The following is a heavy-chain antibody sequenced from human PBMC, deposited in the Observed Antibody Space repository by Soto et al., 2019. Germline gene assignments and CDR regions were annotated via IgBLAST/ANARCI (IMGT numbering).Heavy chain of an antibody. CDR1: GGSISSFY. J-gene: IGHJ4*01. CDR2: IYYYGNT. D-gene: IGHD2-2*01. V-gene: IGHV4-59*01. Sequence: SETLSLTCTVSGGSISSFYWSWIRQPPGKGLEWIGYIYYYGNTNYNPSLKSRVTISVDTSKNQFSLKLSSVTAADTAVYYCAENPRNHQTPTLFGFRGQGT. CDR3: AENPRNHQTPTLFGF.